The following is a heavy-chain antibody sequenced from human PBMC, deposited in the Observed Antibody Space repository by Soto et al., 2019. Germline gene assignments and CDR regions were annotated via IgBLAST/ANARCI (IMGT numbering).Heavy chain of an antibody. CDR2: IIPVFGTT. Sequence: QVQLVQSGAELKKPGPSVKVSCKASEDPSSGSPITWRRQAPGEGLEWLGRIIPVFGTTNEAQRFEGRVTFTADESTNTAYMELRGLLSEDTAVYYCARDGGFGELKYWGPGTLVTVSS. J-gene: IGHJ4*02. CDR3: ARDGGFGELKY. V-gene: IGHV1-69*18. CDR1: EDPSSGSP. D-gene: IGHD3-10*01.